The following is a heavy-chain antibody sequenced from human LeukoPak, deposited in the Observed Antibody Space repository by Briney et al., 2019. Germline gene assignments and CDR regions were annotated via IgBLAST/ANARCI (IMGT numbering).Heavy chain of an antibody. V-gene: IGHV3-30-3*01. CDR1: GFTFSSYA. CDR2: ISYDGSNK. J-gene: IGHJ3*02. CDR3: ARERLLVSDAFDI. D-gene: IGHD3-22*01. Sequence: PGGSLRLSCAASGFTFSSYAMHWVRQAPGKGLEWVAVISYDGSNKYYADSVKGRFTISRDNSKNTLYLQMNSLRAEDTAVYYCARERLLVSDAFDIWGQGTMVTVSS.